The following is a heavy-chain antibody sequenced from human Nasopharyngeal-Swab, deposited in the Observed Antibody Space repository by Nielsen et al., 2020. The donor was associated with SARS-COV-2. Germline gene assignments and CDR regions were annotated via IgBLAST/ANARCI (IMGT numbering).Heavy chain of an antibody. CDR2: MNPNSGNT. V-gene: IGHV1-8*01. D-gene: IGHD3-10*01. Sequence: ASVKVSCKASGYTFTSYDINWVRQATGQGLEWMGWMNPNSGNTGYAQKFQGRVTMTRNTSISTAYMELSSLRSEDTAVYYCARQTNHYGLYYFDYWGQGTLVIVSS. J-gene: IGHJ4*02. CDR1: GYTFTSYD. CDR3: ARQTNHYGLYYFDY.